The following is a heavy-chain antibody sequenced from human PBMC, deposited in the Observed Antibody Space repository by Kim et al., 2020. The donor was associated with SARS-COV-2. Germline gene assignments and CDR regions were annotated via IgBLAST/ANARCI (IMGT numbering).Heavy chain of an antibody. D-gene: IGHD2-15*01. V-gene: IGHV1-2*02. CDR1: GYTFTGYY. Sequence: ASVKVSCKASGYTFTGYYMHWVRQAPGQGLEWMGWINPNSGGTNYAQKFQGRVTMTRDTSISTAYMELSRLRSDDTAVYYCARGGSGDIVVDYYYGMDVWGQGTTVTVSS. J-gene: IGHJ6*02. CDR3: ARGGSGDIVVDYYYGMDV. CDR2: INPNSGGT.